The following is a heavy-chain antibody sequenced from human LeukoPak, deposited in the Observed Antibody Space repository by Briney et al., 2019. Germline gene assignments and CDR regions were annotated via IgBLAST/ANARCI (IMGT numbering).Heavy chain of an antibody. D-gene: IGHD3-10*01. V-gene: IGHV4-31*03. CDR2: VYTSGST. CDR3: AKGGYGSEPGAS. CDR1: GGSVSSSAVY. J-gene: IGHJ5*02. Sequence: SQTLSLTGTVSGGSVSSSAVYWSWLQQHPVNGLEWFVYVYTSGSTYYNPSLKRRLTISIDTSKNQFSLNVSSVTTAHTAIYYCAKGGYGSEPGASWGQGTLVTVSS.